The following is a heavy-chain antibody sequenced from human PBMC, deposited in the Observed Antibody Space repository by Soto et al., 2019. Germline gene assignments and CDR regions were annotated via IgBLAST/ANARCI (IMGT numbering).Heavy chain of an antibody. CDR1: GGSFSGYY. Sequence: SETLSLTCAVYGGSFSGYYWSWIRQPPGKGLEWIGEINHSGSTNYNPSLKSRVTISVDTSKNQFSLKLSSVTAADTAVYYCARGDFWSGLLRGGWFDPWGQGTLVTVSS. V-gene: IGHV4-34*01. CDR2: INHSGST. D-gene: IGHD3-3*01. CDR3: ARGDFWSGLLRGGWFDP. J-gene: IGHJ5*02.